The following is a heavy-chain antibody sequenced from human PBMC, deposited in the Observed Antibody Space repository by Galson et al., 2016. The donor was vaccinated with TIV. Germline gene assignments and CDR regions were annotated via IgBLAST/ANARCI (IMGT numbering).Heavy chain of an antibody. Sequence: SVKVSCKASGYTFTDYYVHWVRQAPGQGLEWMGWINPNRGGANYAQKFQGSVTMTRDTSISTAYMELNWLTSDDTAVYYCARGGRSPHFDWLPPDHWGQGTLVTVSS. CDR3: ARGGRSPHFDWLPPDH. D-gene: IGHD3-9*01. J-gene: IGHJ4*02. V-gene: IGHV1-2*02. CDR1: GYTFTDYY. CDR2: INPNRGGA.